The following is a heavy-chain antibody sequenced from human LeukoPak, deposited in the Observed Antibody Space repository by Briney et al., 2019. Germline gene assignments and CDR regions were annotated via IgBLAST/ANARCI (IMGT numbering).Heavy chain of an antibody. CDR1: GYTFTSYG. CDR3: ARDGERGYSGYDRTYYYGMDV. J-gene: IGHJ6*02. D-gene: IGHD5-12*01. Sequence: ASVKVSCKASGYTFTSYGISWVRQAPGQGLEWMGWISAYNGNTNYAQKLQGRVTMTTDTSTSTAYMELRSLRSDDTAVYYCARDGERGYSGYDRTYYYGMDVWGQGTTVTVSS. CDR2: ISAYNGNT. V-gene: IGHV1-18*01.